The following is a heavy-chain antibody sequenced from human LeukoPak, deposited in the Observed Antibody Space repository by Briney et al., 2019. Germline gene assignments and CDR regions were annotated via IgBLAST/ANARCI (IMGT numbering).Heavy chain of an antibody. CDR1: GFTFSSHG. V-gene: IGHV3-30*03. Sequence: PGRSLRLSCATSGFTFSSHGMHWLRQAPGKALEWVAVISPDGSESHCAGSVKGRFSISRDNSKNTLHLQMDSLRAEDTAVYYCARDYTGHYSVDYWGQGTKVTVSS. D-gene: IGHD3-9*01. CDR2: ISPDGSES. CDR3: ARDYTGHYSVDY. J-gene: IGHJ4*02.